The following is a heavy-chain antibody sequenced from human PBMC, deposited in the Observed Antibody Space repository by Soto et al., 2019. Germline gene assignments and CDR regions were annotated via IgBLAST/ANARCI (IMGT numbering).Heavy chain of an antibody. Sequence: ASVKVSCKVSGYTFTSDHIHWVRQAPGQGLEWMGIIDPNGGTTNSARMLGGRISMTRDTSTSTVYMELSSLTLQDTAVYYCARFPGHHYGLELWGEGTTVNVSS. CDR2: IDPNGGTT. CDR1: GYTFTSDH. CDR3: ARFPGHHYGLEL. V-gene: IGHV1-46*04. J-gene: IGHJ6*01.